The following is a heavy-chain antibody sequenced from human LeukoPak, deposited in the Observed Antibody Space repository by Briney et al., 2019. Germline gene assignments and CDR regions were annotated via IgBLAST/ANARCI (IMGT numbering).Heavy chain of an antibody. Sequence: PGGSLRLSCAASGFTFSSYGMHWVRQAPGKGLEWVAFVRYDGSNKYYADSVKGRFTISRDNSKNTLYLQMNSLRAEDTAVYYCAKVSHPYDSSGYSANYFDYWGQGTLVTVSS. D-gene: IGHD3-22*01. CDR3: AKVSHPYDSSGYSANYFDY. J-gene: IGHJ4*02. V-gene: IGHV3-30*02. CDR2: VRYDGSNK. CDR1: GFTFSSYG.